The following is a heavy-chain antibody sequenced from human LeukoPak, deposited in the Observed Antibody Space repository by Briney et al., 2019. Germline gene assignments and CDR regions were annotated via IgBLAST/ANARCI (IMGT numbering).Heavy chain of an antibody. D-gene: IGHD6-19*01. Sequence: PGGSLRLSCAASGFSFSNYGMHWVRQAPGKGLEWVAFIRFDGTNEFYADSVKGRFTISRDNSKNKLYLQMNSLRIEDTLVYYCAAIAVGAQVFDYWGQGTLVTVSS. CDR2: IRFDGTNE. V-gene: IGHV3-30*02. J-gene: IGHJ4*02. CDR3: AAIAVGAQVFDY. CDR1: GFSFSNYG.